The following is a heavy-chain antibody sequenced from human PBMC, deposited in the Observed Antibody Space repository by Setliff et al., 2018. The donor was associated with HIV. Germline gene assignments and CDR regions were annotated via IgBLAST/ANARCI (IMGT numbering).Heavy chain of an antibody. CDR1: GGSISSGSYY. J-gene: IGHJ4*02. Sequence: SETLSLTCTVSGGSISSGSYYWSWIRQPAGKGLEWIGRIFAGGSTNYNPSLRSRVTISINTSKNQFSLELSSVTAADTAVYYCARSMGALDYWGPGALVTVSS. V-gene: IGHV4-61*02. D-gene: IGHD1-26*01. CDR3: ARSMGALDY. CDR2: IFAGGST.